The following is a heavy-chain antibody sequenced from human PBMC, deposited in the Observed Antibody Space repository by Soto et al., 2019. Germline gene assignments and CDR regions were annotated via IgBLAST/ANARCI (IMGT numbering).Heavy chain of an antibody. CDR1: GGSISSGGYY. CDR2: IYYSGST. D-gene: IGHD2-2*01. V-gene: IGHV4-31*03. Sequence: QVQLQESGPGLVKPSQTLSLTCTVSGGSISSGGYYWSWIRQHPGKGLEWIGYIYYSGSTYYNPSLKRRVTISVDTSKNQFSLRLSSVTAADTAVYYCARDRRYQLLFGDAFDIWGQGTMVTVSS. J-gene: IGHJ3*02. CDR3: ARDRRYQLLFGDAFDI.